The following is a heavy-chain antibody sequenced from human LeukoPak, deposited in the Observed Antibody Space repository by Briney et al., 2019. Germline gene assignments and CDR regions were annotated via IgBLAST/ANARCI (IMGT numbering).Heavy chain of an antibody. D-gene: IGHD1-26*01. CDR1: GDSVSSNSVA. CDR3: ARDQGGGGKYYFVY. Sequence: SQTLSLTCAISGDSVSSNSVAWNWVRQSPSRGLEWLGRTSYRSKWYNHYTVSVKSRKTINPDTSKNQFSLQLNTVTPENTALYYCARDQGGGGKYYFVYWGQGTLVTVSS. CDR2: TSYRSKWYN. J-gene: IGHJ4*02. V-gene: IGHV6-1*01.